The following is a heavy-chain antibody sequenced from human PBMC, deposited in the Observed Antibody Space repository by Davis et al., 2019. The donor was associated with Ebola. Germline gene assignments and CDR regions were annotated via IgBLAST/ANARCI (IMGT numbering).Heavy chain of an antibody. J-gene: IGHJ6*02. Sequence: GESLKISCAASGFIFSDYYMSWIRQAPGKGLEWISSVSSSGSTIYYADSVKGRFTLSRDNAQNLLYLQMNSLRAEDTAVYYCARDLFGVIAMGYYYYGMDVWGQGTTVTVSS. D-gene: IGHD2-21*01. CDR3: ARDLFGVIAMGYYYYGMDV. V-gene: IGHV3-11*04. CDR1: GFIFSDYY. CDR2: VSSSGSTI.